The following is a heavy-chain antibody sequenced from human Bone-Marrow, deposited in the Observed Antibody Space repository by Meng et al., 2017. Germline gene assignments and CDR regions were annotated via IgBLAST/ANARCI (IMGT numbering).Heavy chain of an antibody. Sequence: QGQLQESGPGLGKPAQTLSLTCTGSGGSISSGDYYWSWIRQPPGKGLEWIGYIYNSGSTYYNPSLKSRVTISVDTSKNQFSLKLRFVTAADTAVYYCAREGRSHQVGVSVYWGQGNLVTVSS. D-gene: IGHD2-21*01. V-gene: IGHV4-30-4*01. J-gene: IGHJ4*02. CDR1: GGSISSGDYY. CDR2: IYNSGST. CDR3: AREGRSHQVGVSVY.